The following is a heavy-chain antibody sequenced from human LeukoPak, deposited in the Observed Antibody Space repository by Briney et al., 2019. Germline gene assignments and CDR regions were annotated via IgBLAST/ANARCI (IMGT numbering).Heavy chain of an antibody. Sequence: SQTLSLTCAISGDSVSSNSAAWNWIRQSPSRGLEWLGRAYYRSKWYNDYAVSVKSRITINPGTSKNQFSLQLNSVTPEDTAVYYCARSSGYWYYYGMDVWGQGTTVTVSS. CDR2: AYYRSKWYN. CDR3: ARSSGYWYYYGMDV. J-gene: IGHJ6*02. D-gene: IGHD5-12*01. V-gene: IGHV6-1*01. CDR1: GDSVSSNSAA.